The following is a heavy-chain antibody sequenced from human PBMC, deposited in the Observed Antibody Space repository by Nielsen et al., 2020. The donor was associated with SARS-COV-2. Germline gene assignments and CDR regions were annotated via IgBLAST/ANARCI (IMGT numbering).Heavy chain of an antibody. CDR3: ARDRGDGYNSGVDY. V-gene: IGHV7-4-1*02. J-gene: IGHJ4*02. D-gene: IGHD5-24*01. CDR2: INTYTGNP. Sequence: WVRQAPGQGLEWMGWINTYTGNPTYAQGFTGRFVFSLDTSVGTSYLQISSLKAEDSAVYYCARDRGDGYNSGVDYWGQGTLVTVSS.